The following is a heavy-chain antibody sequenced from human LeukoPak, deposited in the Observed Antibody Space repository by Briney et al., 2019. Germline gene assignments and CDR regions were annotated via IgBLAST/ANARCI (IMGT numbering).Heavy chain of an antibody. CDR2: IWYDGSNN. CDR3: ARDRSMSGWYIDL. D-gene: IGHD2/OR15-2a*01. V-gene: IGHV3-33*01. CDR1: GFAFSSYG. Sequence: GRSLRLSCAASGFAFSSYGMHWVRQAPGKGLEWVAVIWYDGSNNYYPDSVQGRFTISRDNSKNTLYLQVNSLRAEDTAVYYCARDRSMSGWYIDLWGRGTLVTVSS. J-gene: IGHJ2*01.